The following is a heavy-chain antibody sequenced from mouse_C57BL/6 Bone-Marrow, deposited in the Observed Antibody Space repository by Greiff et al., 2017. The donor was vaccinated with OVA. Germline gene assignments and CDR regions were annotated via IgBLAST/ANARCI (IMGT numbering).Heavy chain of an antibody. CDR3: ARRGYDGYYGY. V-gene: IGHV3-6*01. D-gene: IGHD2-3*01. Sequence: EVKLQESGPGLVKPSQSLSLTCSVIGYSITSGYYWNWIRQFPGNKLEWMGYISYDGSNNYNPSLKNRISITRDTSKNQFFLKLNSVTTEDTATYYCARRGYDGYYGYWGQGTTLTVSS. J-gene: IGHJ2*01. CDR2: ISYDGSN. CDR1: GYSITSGYY.